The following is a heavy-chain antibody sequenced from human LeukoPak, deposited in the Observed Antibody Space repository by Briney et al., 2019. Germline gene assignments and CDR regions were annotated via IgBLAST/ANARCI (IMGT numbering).Heavy chain of an antibody. Sequence: GASVKVSCKASGYTFTGYYMHWVRQSPGQGLEWMGWINPNSGGTNYAQKFQGRVTMTRDTSISTAYMELSRLRSDDTAVYYCAIPLDWFHKAWDYWGQGTLVTVSS. CDR1: GYTFTGYY. CDR3: AIPLDWFHKAWDY. J-gene: IGHJ4*02. CDR2: INPNSGGT. V-gene: IGHV1-2*02. D-gene: IGHD3-9*01.